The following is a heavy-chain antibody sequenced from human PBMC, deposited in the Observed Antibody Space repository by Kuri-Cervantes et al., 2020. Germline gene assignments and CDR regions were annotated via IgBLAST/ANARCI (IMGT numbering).Heavy chain of an antibody. J-gene: IGHJ4*02. CDR3: ARDLDLDY. V-gene: IGHV3-23*01. Sequence: GGSLRLSCAASGFTFSSYAMSWVRQAPGKGLERVSGITASGANTYHADSVKGRFTISRDNSKNTLYLQMNSLRAEDTAVYYCARDLDLDYWGQGTLVTVSS. CDR2: ITASGANT. CDR1: GFTFSSYA.